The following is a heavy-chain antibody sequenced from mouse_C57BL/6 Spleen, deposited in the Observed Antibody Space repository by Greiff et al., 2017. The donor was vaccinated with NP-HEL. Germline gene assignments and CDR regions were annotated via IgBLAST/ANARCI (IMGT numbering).Heavy chain of an antibody. J-gene: IGHJ4*01. CDR3: AKIDSSDDAMDY. D-gene: IGHD3-2*02. CDR2: IYPGDGDT. CDR1: GYAFSSYW. V-gene: IGHV1-80*01. Sequence: QVQLQQSGAELVKPGASVKISCKASGYAFSSYWMNWVKQRPGKGLEWIGQIYPGDGDTNYNGKFKGKATLTADKSSSTAYMQLSSLTSEDSAVYFCAKIDSSDDAMDYWGQGTSVTVSS.